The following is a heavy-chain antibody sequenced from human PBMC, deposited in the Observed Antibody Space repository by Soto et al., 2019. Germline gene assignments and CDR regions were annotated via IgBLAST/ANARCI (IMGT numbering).Heavy chain of an antibody. CDR1: GFIFSSFG. Sequence: GGSLRLSCAASGFIFSSFGMHWVRQAPGKGLEWVAVISFDGSNKYYADSVKGRFTISRDSSKNTLYLQMNSLRAEDTAVYFCAKVPPEAGRPMLEYYYYGMDVWGQGTTVTVSS. CDR2: ISFDGSNK. CDR3: AKVPPEAGRPMLEYYYYGMDV. V-gene: IGHV3-30*18. J-gene: IGHJ6*02. D-gene: IGHD6-6*01.